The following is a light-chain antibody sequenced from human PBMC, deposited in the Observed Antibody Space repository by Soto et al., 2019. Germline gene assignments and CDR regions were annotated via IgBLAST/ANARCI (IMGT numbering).Light chain of an antibody. J-gene: IGKJ3*01. CDR3: QQYANLFA. CDR1: QDISNY. Sequence: DIQMTQSPSSLSASVGDRVTITCQASQDISNYLNWYQQKPGKAPKLLIYDASNLEAEVPSRLSGSGSGTDFAFTLSSIQPEDIATYYCQQYANLFAFGPGTKVDIK. V-gene: IGKV1-33*01. CDR2: DAS.